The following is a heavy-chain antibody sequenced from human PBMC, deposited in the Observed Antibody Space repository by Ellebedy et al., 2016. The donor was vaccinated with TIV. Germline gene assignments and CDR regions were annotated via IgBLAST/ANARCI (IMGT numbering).Heavy chain of an antibody. CDR1: GFSFRSFW. D-gene: IGHD5-24*01. CDR3: AGDGHGYNFDY. CDR2: ISGDGSDT. Sequence: GESLKISCAASGFSFRSFWMHWVRQAPGKGLVWVSRISGDGSDTAYADSVKGRFTISRDNAKNTLYLQMNSLRAEDTAVYYCAGDGHGYNFDYWGQGSLVTVSS. J-gene: IGHJ4*02. V-gene: IGHV3-74*01.